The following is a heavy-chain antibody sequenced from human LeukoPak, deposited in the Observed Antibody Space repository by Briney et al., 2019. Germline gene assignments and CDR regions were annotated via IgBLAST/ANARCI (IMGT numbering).Heavy chain of an antibody. D-gene: IGHD3-16*01. CDR3: AREGTLGDYFDY. CDR1: GGSISSYY. Sequence: SETQSLTCTVSGGSISSYYWSWIRQPAGKGLEWIGRIYTSGSTNYNPSLKSRVTMSVDSSKNQFSLKLSSVTAADTAVYYCAREGTLGDYFDYWGQGTLVTVSS. J-gene: IGHJ4*02. V-gene: IGHV4-4*07. CDR2: IYTSGST.